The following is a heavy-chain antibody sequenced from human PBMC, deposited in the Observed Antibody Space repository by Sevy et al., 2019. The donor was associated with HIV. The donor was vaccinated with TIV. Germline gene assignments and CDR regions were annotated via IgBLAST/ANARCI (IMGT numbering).Heavy chain of an antibody. CDR2: ISYDGNKK. CDR1: GLSFSSHG. CDR3: ARDGGWYNYAPSDY. Sequence: GGSLRLSCAASGLSFSSHGMHWVRQAPGKGLEWQSVISYDGNKKYYADSVKGRFTISRDNSKNTLYLQMNSLRPEDTAVYYCARDGGWYNYAPSDYWGQGTLVTVSS. J-gene: IGHJ4*02. D-gene: IGHD1-1*01. V-gene: IGHV3-30*03.